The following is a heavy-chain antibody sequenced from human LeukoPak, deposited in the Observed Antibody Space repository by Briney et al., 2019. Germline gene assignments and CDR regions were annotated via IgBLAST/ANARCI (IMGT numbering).Heavy chain of an antibody. V-gene: IGHV3-7*01. J-gene: IGHJ4*02. CDR1: GFIFRSYW. CDR2: IKQGGSEK. Sequence: PGGSLRLSCAASGFIFRSYWMSWVRQAPGKGLEWVANIKQGGSEKYYVDSVKGRFTISRDNAKNSLYLEMNSLRAEDTAVYYCARDIGDSSGYYGSYFDYWGQGTLVTVSS. CDR3: ARDIGDSSGYYGSYFDY. D-gene: IGHD3-22*01.